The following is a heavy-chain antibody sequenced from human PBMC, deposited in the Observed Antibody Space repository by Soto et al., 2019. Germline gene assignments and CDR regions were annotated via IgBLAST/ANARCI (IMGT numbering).Heavy chain of an antibody. J-gene: IGHJ5*02. D-gene: IGHD6-6*01. CDR2: IYYSGST. Sequence: PSETLSLTCTVSGGSISSSSYYWGWIRQPPGKGLEWIGSIYYSGSTYYNPSLKSRVTISVDTSKNQLSLKLSSVTAADTAVYYCASEYSSSYPVPYNWFDPWGQGTLVTVSS. CDR1: GGSISSSSYY. V-gene: IGHV4-39*01. CDR3: ASEYSSSYPVPYNWFDP.